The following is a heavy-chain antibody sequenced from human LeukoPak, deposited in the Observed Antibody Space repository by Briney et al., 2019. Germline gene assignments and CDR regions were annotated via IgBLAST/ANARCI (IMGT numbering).Heavy chain of an antibody. CDR2: ISAYNGNT. Sequence: ASVKVSCKASGYTFTSYGISWVRQAPGQGLEWMGWISAYNGNTNYAQKLQGRVTMTTDTSTSTAYMELRSLRSDDTAVYYCARDYCDSSGYYKSVQYYFDYWGQGTLVTVSS. V-gene: IGHV1-18*01. CDR1: GYTFTSYG. CDR3: ARDYCDSSGYYKSVQYYFDY. J-gene: IGHJ4*02. D-gene: IGHD3-22*01.